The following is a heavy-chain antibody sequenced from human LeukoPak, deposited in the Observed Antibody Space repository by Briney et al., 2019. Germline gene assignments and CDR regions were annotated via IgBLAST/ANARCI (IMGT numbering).Heavy chain of an antibody. CDR1: GGTFSSYA. J-gene: IGHJ6*03. Sequence: SVKVSCKASGGTFSSYAISWVRQAPGQGLEWMGRIIPILGIANYAQKLQGRVTMTTDTSTSTAYMELRSLRSDDTAVYYCARDRYCSTLRPIYYYYYMDVWGKGTTVTVSS. D-gene: IGHD2-2*01. CDR2: IIPILGIA. V-gene: IGHV1-69*04. CDR3: ARDRYCSTLRPIYYYYYMDV.